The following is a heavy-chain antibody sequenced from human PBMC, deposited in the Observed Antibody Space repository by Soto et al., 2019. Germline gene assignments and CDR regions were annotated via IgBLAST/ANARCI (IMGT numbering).Heavy chain of an antibody. CDR1: GFTFSSYA. D-gene: IGHD6-13*01. CDR2: ISYDGSNK. CDR3: AREQQQLVLGYFQH. Sequence: PGGSLRLSCAASGFTFSSYAMHWVRQAPGKGLEWVAVISYDGSNKYYADSVKGRFTISRDNSKNTLYLQMNSLRAEDTAVYYCAREQQQLVLGYFQHWGQGTLVTVSS. V-gene: IGHV3-30-3*01. J-gene: IGHJ1*01.